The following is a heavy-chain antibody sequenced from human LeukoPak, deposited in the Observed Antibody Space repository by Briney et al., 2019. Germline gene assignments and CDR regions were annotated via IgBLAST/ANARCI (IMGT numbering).Heavy chain of an antibody. CDR3: ARGRSYGFDFDS. V-gene: IGHV4-61*01. CDR2: KYYSGST. J-gene: IGHJ4*02. CDR1: GVSISTCCYY. Sequence: SETLSLTCDVSGVSISTCCYYWTWIRRPPGKGLEWIGYKYYSGSTRYNSSLRSRLTISLDSSKNQFSLRLTSVTAADTAVYYCARGRSYGFDFDSWGPGTLVIVSS. D-gene: IGHD5-18*01.